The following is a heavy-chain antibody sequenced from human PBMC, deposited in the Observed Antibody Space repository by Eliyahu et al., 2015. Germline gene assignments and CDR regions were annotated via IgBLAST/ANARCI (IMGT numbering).Heavy chain of an antibody. CDR2: IWFDVSNT. Sequence: GKGLEWVTIIWFDVSNTFYAESVKGRFSISRDTTTLYLQMNSLRAEDTAVYYCARGPYLIRESNYGDSPYYGMDVWGQGTTVIVSS. V-gene: IGHV3-33*01. D-gene: IGHD2-21*02. CDR3: ARGPYLIRESNYGDSPYYGMDV. J-gene: IGHJ6*02.